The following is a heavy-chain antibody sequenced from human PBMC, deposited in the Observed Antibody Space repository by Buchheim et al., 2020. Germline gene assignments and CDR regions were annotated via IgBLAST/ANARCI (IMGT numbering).Heavy chain of an antibody. V-gene: IGHV4-39*01. CDR1: GASINSPSNY. CDR3: ARLLHGSERRFDP. D-gene: IGHD3-10*01. J-gene: IGHJ5*02. Sequence: QLQLQESGPGLVKPSETLSLACTVSGASINSPSNYWDLIRQPPGKGLEWIGSIYYSGITYYNPSLKSRVTMSVDTSKNQFSLKLTSVTAADTAVYYCARLLHGSERRFDPWGQGTL. CDR2: IYYSGIT.